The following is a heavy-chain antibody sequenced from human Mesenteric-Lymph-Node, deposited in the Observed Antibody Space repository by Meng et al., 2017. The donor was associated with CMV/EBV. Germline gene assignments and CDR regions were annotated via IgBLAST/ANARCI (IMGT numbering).Heavy chain of an antibody. Sequence: SCKASGYIFTNYAIFWVRQAPGQGLEWMGWISAYNGNTNYAQKLQGRVTMTTDTSTSTAYMELRSLRSDDTAVYYCARDSGVAPFDYWGQGTLVTVSS. J-gene: IGHJ4*02. CDR3: ARDSGVAPFDY. CDR1: GYIFTNYA. V-gene: IGHV1-18*01. CDR2: ISAYNGNT. D-gene: IGHD7-27*01.